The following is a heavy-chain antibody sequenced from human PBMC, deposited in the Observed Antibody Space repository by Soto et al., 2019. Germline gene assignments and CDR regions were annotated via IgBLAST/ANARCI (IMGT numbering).Heavy chain of an antibody. CDR2: ISAYNGNT. D-gene: IGHD3-9*01. CDR1: GYTFTSYG. V-gene: IGHV1-18*01. J-gene: IGHJ6*03. CDR3: ARRRGDILTGYYNYYYMDV. Sequence: ASVKVSCKASGYTFTSYGISWVLQAPGEGLEWMGWISAYNGNTNYAQKLQGRVTMTTDTSTSTAYMELRSLRSDDTAVYYCARRRGDILTGYYNYYYMDVWGKGTTVTVS.